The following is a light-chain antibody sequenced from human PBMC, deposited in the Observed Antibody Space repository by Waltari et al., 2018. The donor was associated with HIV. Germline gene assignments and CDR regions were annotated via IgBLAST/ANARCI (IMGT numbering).Light chain of an antibody. J-gene: IGKJ1*01. V-gene: IGKV1-5*03. CDR2: RMS. CDR1: QSISAW. CDR3: QQYSNYQGT. Sequence: DIQMTQSPSNLSASVGARVTVTCRASQSISAWLAWYLQNPGKAPKLLIYRMSRLESGVPSRFSGSGSGTEFTLTISSLHPDDCATYYGQQYSNYQGTFGQGTKVEIK.